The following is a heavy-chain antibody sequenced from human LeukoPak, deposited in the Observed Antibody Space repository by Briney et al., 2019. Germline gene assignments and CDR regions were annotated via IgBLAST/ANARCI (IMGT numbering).Heavy chain of an antibody. V-gene: IGHV4-59*01. Sequence: SETLSLTCTVSGGSISSYYWSWIRQPPGKGLEWIGYIYYSGSTNYNPSLKSRVTISIDTSKNQFSLKLSSVTAADTAVYYCARDPGIAVAGTDVFDYWGQGTLVTVSS. CDR1: GGSISSYY. J-gene: IGHJ4*02. CDR2: IYYSGST. CDR3: ARDPGIAVAGTDVFDY. D-gene: IGHD6-19*01.